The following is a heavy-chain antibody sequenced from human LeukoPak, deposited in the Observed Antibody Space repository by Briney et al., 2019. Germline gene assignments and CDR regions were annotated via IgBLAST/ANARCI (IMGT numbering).Heavy chain of an antibody. V-gene: IGHV3-33*06. CDR2: IWYDGSNK. D-gene: IGHD6-13*01. J-gene: IGHJ4*02. CDR3: AKILPQQLVLGYFDY. Sequence: QPGRSLRLSCAASGFTFSSYGMHWVRQAPGKGLEWVAVIWYDGSNKYYADSVKGRFTISRDNSKNTLYLQMNSLRAEDTAVYYCAKILPQQLVLGYFDYWGQGTLVTVSS. CDR1: GFTFSSYG.